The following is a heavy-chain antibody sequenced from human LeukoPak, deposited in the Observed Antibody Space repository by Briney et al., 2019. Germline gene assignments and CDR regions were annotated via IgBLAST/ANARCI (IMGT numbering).Heavy chain of an antibody. D-gene: IGHD6-13*01. Sequence: SETLSLTCTVSGGSISSSSYYWGWIRQPPGKGLEWIGSIYYSGSTYYNPSLKSRVTISVDTSKNQFSLKLSSVTAADTAVYYCARGIQYSSSWYLGYYFDYWGQGTLVTVSS. V-gene: IGHV4-39*07. CDR3: ARGIQYSSSWYLGYYFDY. J-gene: IGHJ4*02. CDR1: GGSISSSSYY. CDR2: IYYSGST.